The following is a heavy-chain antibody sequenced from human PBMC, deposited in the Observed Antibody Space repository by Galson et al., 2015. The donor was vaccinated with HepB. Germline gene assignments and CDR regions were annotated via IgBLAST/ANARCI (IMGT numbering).Heavy chain of an antibody. CDR1: GDSVSSSSAA. J-gene: IGHJ3*02. V-gene: IGHV6-1*01. D-gene: IGHD6-13*01. CDR2: TYYRSKWYN. Sequence: CAISGDSVSSSSAAWNWIRQSPSRGLEWLGRTYYRSKWYNDYAVSVKSRITINPDTSKNQFSLQLNSVTPEDTAVYYCAREEGYSSSGDAFDIWGQGTMVTVSS. CDR3: AREEGYSSSGDAFDI.